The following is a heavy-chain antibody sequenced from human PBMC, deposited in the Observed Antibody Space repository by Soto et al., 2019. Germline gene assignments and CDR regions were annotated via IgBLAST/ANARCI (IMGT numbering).Heavy chain of an antibody. V-gene: IGHV4-59*06. CDR1: GGSISSYY. CDR3: AGADYDSSGYYYYYYGMDV. D-gene: IGHD3-22*01. J-gene: IGHJ6*02. CDR2: IYYSGST. Sequence: SETLSLTCTVSGGSISSYYWSWIRQPPGKGLEWIGYIYYSGSTYYNPSLKSRVTISVDTSKNQFSLKLSSVTAADTAVYYCAGADYDSSGYYYYYYGMDVWGQGTTVTV.